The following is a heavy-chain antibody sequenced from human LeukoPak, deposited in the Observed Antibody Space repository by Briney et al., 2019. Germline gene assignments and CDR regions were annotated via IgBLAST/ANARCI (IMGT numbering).Heavy chain of an antibody. CDR3: ARDSQAWYGQYYFDF. Sequence: SETLSLTCTVSGGSISSYYWSWIRQPPGKGLEWIGYIYTSGSTNYNPSLKSRVTISVDTSKNQFSLKLSSVTAADTAVYYCARDSQAWYGQYYFDFWGQGALVTVSS. CDR1: GGSISSYY. CDR2: IYTSGST. J-gene: IGHJ4*02. D-gene: IGHD6-13*01. V-gene: IGHV4-4*09.